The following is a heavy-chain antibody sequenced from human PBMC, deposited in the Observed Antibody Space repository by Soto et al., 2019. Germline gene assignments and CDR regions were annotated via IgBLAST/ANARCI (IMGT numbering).Heavy chain of an antibody. CDR2: IYPRDSDT. D-gene: IGHD1-26*01. CDR1: GYSFTPYW. Sequence: EVQLVQSGAEVRKPGESLKISCQGSGYSFTPYWIGWVRQMPGKGLEWMGIIYPRDSDTIYSPSFQGQVTISADKSIMTAYLQLSSLKASDTAIYYCARRHISYGIFDSWGQGTLVTVSS. CDR3: ARRHISYGIFDS. J-gene: IGHJ4*02. V-gene: IGHV5-51*01.